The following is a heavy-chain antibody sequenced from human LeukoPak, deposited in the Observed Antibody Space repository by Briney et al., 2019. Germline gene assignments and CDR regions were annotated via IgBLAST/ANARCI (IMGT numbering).Heavy chain of an antibody. CDR1: GYTFTSYG. CDR2: ISPYNGNT. D-gene: IGHD6-19*01. V-gene: IGHV1-18*01. J-gene: IGHJ4*02. Sequence: PAASVKVPCKASGYTFTSYGISWVRQAPGQGLEWMGWISPYNGNTNYAPKLQGRLTMTTDTSTSTAYMELRSLRSDDTAVYYCARDRQCGYWGQGTLVTVSS. CDR3: ARDRQCGY.